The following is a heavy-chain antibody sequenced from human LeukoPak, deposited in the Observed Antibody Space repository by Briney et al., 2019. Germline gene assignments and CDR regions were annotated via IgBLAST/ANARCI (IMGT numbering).Heavy chain of an antibody. CDR2: INPNSGGT. CDR1: GYTFTGYY. V-gene: IGHV1-2*02. J-gene: IGHJ4*02. Sequence: GASVKVSCKASGYTFTGYYMHWVRQAPGQGLEWMGWINPNSGGTNYAQKFQGRVTMTRDTSISTAYMELSRLRADDTAVYYCARRGYYYGSGADYWGQGTLVTVSS. CDR3: ARRGYYYGSGADY. D-gene: IGHD3-10*01.